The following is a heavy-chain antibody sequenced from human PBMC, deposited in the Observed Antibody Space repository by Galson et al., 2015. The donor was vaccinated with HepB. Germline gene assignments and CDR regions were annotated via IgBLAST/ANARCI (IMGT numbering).Heavy chain of an antibody. CDR2: INPNSGGT. CDR3: ARAYDFWSGSHAFDI. Sequence: SVKVSCKASGYTFTGYYMHWVRQAPGQGLEWMGWINPNSGGTNYAQKFQGRVTMTRDTSISTAYMELSRLRSDDTAVYYCARAYDFWSGSHAFDIWGQGTMVTVSS. J-gene: IGHJ3*02. D-gene: IGHD3-3*01. CDR1: GYTFTGYY. V-gene: IGHV1-2*02.